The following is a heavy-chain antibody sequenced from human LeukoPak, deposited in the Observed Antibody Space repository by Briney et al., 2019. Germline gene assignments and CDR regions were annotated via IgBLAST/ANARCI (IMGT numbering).Heavy chain of an antibody. V-gene: IGHV1-8*03. CDR3: ARGRWIAAAGLCHDY. Sequence: ASVKVSCKASGYTFTSYDINWVRQATGQGLEWMGWMNPNSGNTGYAQKFQGRVTITRNTSISTAYMELSSLRSEDTAVYYCARGRWIAAAGLCHDYWGQGTLVTVSS. CDR2: MNPNSGNT. CDR1: GYTFTSYD. J-gene: IGHJ4*02. D-gene: IGHD6-13*01.